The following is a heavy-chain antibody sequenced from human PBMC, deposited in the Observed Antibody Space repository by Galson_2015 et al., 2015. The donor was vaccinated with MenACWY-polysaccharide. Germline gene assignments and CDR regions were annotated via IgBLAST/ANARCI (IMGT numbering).Heavy chain of an antibody. CDR1: GFAFNSHS. V-gene: IGHV3-7*01. J-gene: IGHJ6*01. CDR3: ARDIMDV. Sequence: SLRLSCAASGFAFNSHSMSWVRQAPEKGLEWVATIKHDGSVRYYVGSLKGRFTISRDNAKNSLYLQMNSLGTEDTAIYYCARDIMDVWGKGTTVTVSS. CDR2: IKHDGSVR.